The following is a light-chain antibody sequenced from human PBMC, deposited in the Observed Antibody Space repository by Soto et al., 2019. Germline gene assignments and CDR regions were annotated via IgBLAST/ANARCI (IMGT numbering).Light chain of an antibody. V-gene: IGKV1-39*01. J-gene: IGKJ1*01. CDR1: QSISSY. CDR3: QKYNSARWT. Sequence: DIQITQSPSSLSAFVGDRVTITCRASQSISSYLNWYQQRPGKAPKLLIYAASSLQSGVPSRFSGSGSGTDFTLTISSLQPEDVATYYCQKYNSARWTFGQGTKVDIK. CDR2: AAS.